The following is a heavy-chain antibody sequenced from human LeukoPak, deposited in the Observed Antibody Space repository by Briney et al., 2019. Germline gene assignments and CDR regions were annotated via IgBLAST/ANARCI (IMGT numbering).Heavy chain of an antibody. Sequence: SETLSLTCTVSGGSISSYYWSWIRQPPGKGLEWIGYIYYSGSTNYNPSLKSRVPISVDTSKNQFSLKLSSVSAEDTAVYYCAREGYYGSGSYYNPGWFDPWGQGTLVAVSS. CDR3: AREGYYGSGSYYNPGWFDP. CDR2: IYYSGST. CDR1: GGSISSYY. V-gene: IGHV4-59*01. D-gene: IGHD3-10*01. J-gene: IGHJ5*02.